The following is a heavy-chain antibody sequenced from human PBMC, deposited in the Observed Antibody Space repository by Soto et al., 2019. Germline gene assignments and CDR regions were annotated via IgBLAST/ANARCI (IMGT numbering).Heavy chain of an antibody. CDR3: ARGPYYYYYCMDV. CDR2: ISSSSSTI. J-gene: IGHJ6*03. V-gene: IGHV3-48*01. Sequence: GGSLRLSCAASGFTFSSYSMNWVRQAPGKGLEWVSYISSSSSTIYYADSVKGRFTISRDNAKNSLYLQMNSLRAEDTAVYYCARGPYYYYYCMDVWGKGTTVTVSS. CDR1: GFTFSSYS.